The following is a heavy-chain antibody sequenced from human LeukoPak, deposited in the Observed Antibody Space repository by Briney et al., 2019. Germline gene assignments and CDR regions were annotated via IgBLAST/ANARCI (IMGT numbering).Heavy chain of an antibody. D-gene: IGHD6-13*01. J-gene: IGHJ4*02. V-gene: IGHV4-59*11. CDR2: IFYSGTT. Sequence: SETLSLTCTVSNDSISPLYWGWIRQPPGKGLEFIGYIFYSGTTNFNPSLKSRVTLSVDTSKNQFSLRLNSVTAADTAVYCARGGSAAKYYFDSWGQGTLVTVS. CDR1: NDSISPLY. CDR3: ARGGSAAKYYFDS.